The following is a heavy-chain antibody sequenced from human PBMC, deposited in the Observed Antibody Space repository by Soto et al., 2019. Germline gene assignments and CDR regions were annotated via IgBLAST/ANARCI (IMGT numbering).Heavy chain of an antibody. J-gene: IGHJ6*02. D-gene: IGHD2-2*01. Sequence: SVKVSCKASGGTFGSYAITWVRRAPGQGLEWLGGIIPILNSPAYAQKFQARVVITADEITNTAYMGLNSLRFDDTAVYYCAREAPYCTSATCPKFYDMDVWGQGTTVTVSS. CDR1: GGTFGSYA. CDR3: AREAPYCTSATCPKFYDMDV. V-gene: IGHV1-69*13. CDR2: IIPILNSP.